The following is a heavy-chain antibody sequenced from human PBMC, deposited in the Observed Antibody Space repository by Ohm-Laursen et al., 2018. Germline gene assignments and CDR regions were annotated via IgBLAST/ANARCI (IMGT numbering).Heavy chain of an antibody. CDR1: GYTFTSYE. CDR3: ARGPRIAAAENWFDP. V-gene: IGHV1-8*01. D-gene: IGHD6-13*01. CDR2: MNPNSGDT. Sequence: ASVKVSCKASGYTFTSYEINWVRQATGQGLEWMGWMNPNSGDTGYAQKLQGRVTMTTDTSTSTAYMELRSLRSDDTAVYYCARGPRIAAAENWFDPWGQGTLVTVSS. J-gene: IGHJ5*02.